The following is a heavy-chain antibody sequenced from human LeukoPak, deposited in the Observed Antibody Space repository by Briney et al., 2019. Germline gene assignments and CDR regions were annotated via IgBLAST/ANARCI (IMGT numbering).Heavy chain of an antibody. V-gene: IGHV1-2*02. CDR3: AREGTYDSSGYYLDY. Sequence: GASVKVSCTASGYTFTGYYMHWVRQAPGQGLEWMGWINPNSGGTNYAQKFQGRVTMTRDTSISTAYMELSRLRSDDTAVYYCAREGTYDSSGYYLDYWGQGTLVTVSS. J-gene: IGHJ4*02. CDR2: INPNSGGT. D-gene: IGHD3-22*01. CDR1: GYTFTGYY.